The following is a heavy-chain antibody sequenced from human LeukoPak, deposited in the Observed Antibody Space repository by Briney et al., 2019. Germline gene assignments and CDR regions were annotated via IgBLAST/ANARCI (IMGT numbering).Heavy chain of an antibody. D-gene: IGHD3-10*01. J-gene: IGHJ4*02. CDR3: ARGSSYGDY. CDR2: RSYSGTT. V-gene: IGHV4-59*02. Sequence: SETLSLTCTVSGGSVGSHYWSWIRQPPGKGLEWIGYRSYSGTTNYNPSLKSRVTISVDTSKNQFSLKVSSVTAADTAVYYCARGSSYGDYWGQGTLVTVSS. CDR1: GGSVGSHY.